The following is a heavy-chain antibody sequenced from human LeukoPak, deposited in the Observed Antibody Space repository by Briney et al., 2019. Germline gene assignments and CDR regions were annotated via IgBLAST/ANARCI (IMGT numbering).Heavy chain of an antibody. CDR2: VNNDGSST. CDR3: ARITRPRGGSSGVLEP. Sequence: GGSLRLSCAASGFTFSDYWMHWVRQAPGKGLVWVSRVNNDGSSTVYADSVKGRFTISRDNAKNTVYQQMNSLRAEDTAVYYCARITRPRGGSSGVLEPWGQGTLVTVSS. CDR1: GFTFSDYW. J-gene: IGHJ5*02. D-gene: IGHD3-16*01. V-gene: IGHV3-74*01.